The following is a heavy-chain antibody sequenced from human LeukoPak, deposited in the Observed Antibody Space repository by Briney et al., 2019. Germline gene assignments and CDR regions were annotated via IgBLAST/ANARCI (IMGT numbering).Heavy chain of an antibody. J-gene: IGHJ4*02. CDR1: GFTVSSNY. CDR3: AREAGALHSSSWYHFDY. Sequence: PGGSLRLSCAASGFTVSSNYMSWVRQAPGKGLEWASVIYSGGSTYYADSVKGRLTISRDNSKNTLYLQMNSLRAEDTAVYYCAREAGALHSSSWYHFDYWGQGTLVTVSS. D-gene: IGHD6-13*01. V-gene: IGHV3-53*01. CDR2: IYSGGST.